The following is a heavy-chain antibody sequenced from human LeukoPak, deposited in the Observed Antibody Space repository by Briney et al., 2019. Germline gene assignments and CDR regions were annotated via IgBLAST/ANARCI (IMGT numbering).Heavy chain of an antibody. CDR2: IYYSGST. CDR3: ASRLWFGELSFDY. D-gene: IGHD3-10*01. J-gene: IGHJ4*02. CDR1: GGSISSSSYY. Sequence: SETLSLTCTVSGGSISSSSYYWGWIRQPPGKGLEWIGSIYYSGSTYYNPSLKSRVTISVDTSKNQFSLKLSPVTAADTAVYYCASRLWFGELSFDYWGQGTLVTVSS. V-gene: IGHV4-39*01.